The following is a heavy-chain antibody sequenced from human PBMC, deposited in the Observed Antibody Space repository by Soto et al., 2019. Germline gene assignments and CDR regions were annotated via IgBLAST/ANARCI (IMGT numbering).Heavy chain of an antibody. J-gene: IGHJ6*02. V-gene: IGHV5-51*01. CDR3: ARHLRGMTTRTYYYGMDV. CDR1: GYSFTSYW. Sequence: GESLKISCKGSGYSFTSYWIGWMRQMPGKGLEWMGIIYPGDPDTRYSPSFQGQVTISADKSISTAYLQWSSLKASDTAMYYCARHLRGMTTRTYYYGMDVWGQGTTVTVSS. D-gene: IGHD4-17*01. CDR2: IYPGDPDT.